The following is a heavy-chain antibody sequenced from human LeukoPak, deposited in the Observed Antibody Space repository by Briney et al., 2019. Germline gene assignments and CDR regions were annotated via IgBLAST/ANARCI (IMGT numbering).Heavy chain of an antibody. V-gene: IGHV1-2*02. CDR3: AREGVVTAYFDY. CDR1: GYTFTGYY. J-gene: IGHJ4*02. D-gene: IGHD2-15*01. CDR2: INPNSGGT. Sequence: ASVNVSCKASGYTFTGYYMHWVRPAPGQGLEWMGWINPNSGGTNYAQKFQGRVTMTRDTSISTAYMELSRLRSDDTAVYYCAREGVVTAYFDYWGQGTLVTVSS.